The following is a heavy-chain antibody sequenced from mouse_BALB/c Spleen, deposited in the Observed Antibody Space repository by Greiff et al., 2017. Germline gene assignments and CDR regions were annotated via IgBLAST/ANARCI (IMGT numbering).Heavy chain of an antibody. V-gene: IGHV3-2*02. Sequence: EVKLMESGPSLVKPSQSLSLTCTVTGYSITSDYAWNWIRQFPGNKLEWMGYISYSGSTSYNPSLKSRISITRDTSKNQFFLQLNSVTTEDTATYYCARSYDYDAWFAYWGQGTLVTVSA. CDR2: ISYSGST. CDR3: ARSYDYDAWFAY. CDR1: GYSITSDYA. J-gene: IGHJ3*01. D-gene: IGHD2-4*01.